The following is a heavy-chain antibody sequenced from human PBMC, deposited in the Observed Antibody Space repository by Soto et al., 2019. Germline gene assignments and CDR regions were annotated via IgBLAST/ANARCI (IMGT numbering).Heavy chain of an antibody. J-gene: IGHJ4*02. CDR2: ISGNGGTA. Sequence: EGQLLESGGGLVQPGGSLRLSCAASGFTFSVYGMTWVLQVPGKGLECVSLISGNGGTAYYADSVEGRFTISRDNSKNTLYLQMNSLRAEDTAVYYCAKNPEEIVPGGADYWGQGTLVTVSS. D-gene: IGHD2-15*01. CDR3: AKNPEEIVPGGADY. V-gene: IGHV3-23*01. CDR1: GFTFSVYG.